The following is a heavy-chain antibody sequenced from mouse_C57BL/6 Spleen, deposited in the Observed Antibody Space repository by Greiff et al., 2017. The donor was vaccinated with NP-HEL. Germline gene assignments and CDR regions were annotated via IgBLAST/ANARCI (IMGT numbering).Heavy chain of an antibody. Sequence: EVKLVESGGGLVQPKGSLTLSCAASGFTFNTYAMHWVRQAPGKGLEWVARIRSKSSNYATYYADSVKDRFTISRDDSQSRLYLKMNNLKTEDTAMCYCVRDHGYYEGGWGAMDDWGQGTSVTVSS. CDR1: GFTFNTYA. J-gene: IGHJ4*01. V-gene: IGHV10-3*01. CDR3: VRDHGYYEGGWGAMDD. D-gene: IGHD2-3*01. CDR2: IRSKSSNYAT.